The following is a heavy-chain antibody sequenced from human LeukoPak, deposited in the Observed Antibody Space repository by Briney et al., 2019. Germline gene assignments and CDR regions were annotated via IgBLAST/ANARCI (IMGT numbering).Heavy chain of an antibody. V-gene: IGHV4-38-2*02. CDR1: GYSISSDYY. CDR3: ARWSGVVGTARGWYFDL. CDR2: IYHSGSA. J-gene: IGHJ2*01. D-gene: IGHD1-26*01. Sequence: SETLSLTCTVSGYSISSDYYWGWIRQPPGKGLEWIGEIYHSGSANYNPSLKSRVTISIDKSKNQFSLKLSSVTAADTAVYYCARWSGVVGTARGWYFDLWGRGTLVTVSS.